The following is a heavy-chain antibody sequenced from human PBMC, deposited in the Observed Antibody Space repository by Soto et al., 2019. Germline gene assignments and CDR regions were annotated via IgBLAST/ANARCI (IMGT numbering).Heavy chain of an antibody. CDR3: ARGRYCSGGSCSDYFMDV. D-gene: IGHD2-15*01. CDR2: IKSDGSST. Sequence: GGSLRLSCAASGFSLSGYWMHWVRQAPGRGLVWVSRIKSDGSSTSYGDSVKGRFTVSRDNAKNTLYLQMNSLRAEDTAVYYCARGRYCSGGSCSDYFMDVWGKRTTVTVSS. CDR1: GFSLSGYW. V-gene: IGHV3-74*01. J-gene: IGHJ6*03.